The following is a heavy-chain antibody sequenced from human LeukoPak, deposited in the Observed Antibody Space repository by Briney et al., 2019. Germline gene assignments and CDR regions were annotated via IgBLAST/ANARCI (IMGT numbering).Heavy chain of an antibody. D-gene: IGHD2-15*01. CDR1: GYSFTSYW. CDR3: ARLSGYCSGGSCYLIDY. V-gene: IGHV5-51*01. Sequence: GESLKISCKGSGYSFTSYWIGWVREMPGKGLEWLGIIYPGDSDTRYSPSFQGQVTISADKSISTAYLQWSSLKASDTAMYYCARLSGYCSGGSCYLIDYWGQGTLVTVSS. J-gene: IGHJ4*02. CDR2: IYPGDSDT.